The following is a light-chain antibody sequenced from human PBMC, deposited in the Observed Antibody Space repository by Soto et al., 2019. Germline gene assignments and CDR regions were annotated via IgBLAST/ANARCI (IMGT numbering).Light chain of an antibody. Sequence: QSVLTQPPSVSAAAGQKVTISCSGSSSNTGKNLVSWFQHLPGTAPKLLIYDNNKRPSGIPDRFSGSKSGTSATLGITGLQTGYEADYYCGSWDSSLYSVVFGGGTKLTV. CDR1: SSNTGKNL. V-gene: IGLV1-51*01. J-gene: IGLJ2*01. CDR2: DNN. CDR3: GSWDSSLYSVV.